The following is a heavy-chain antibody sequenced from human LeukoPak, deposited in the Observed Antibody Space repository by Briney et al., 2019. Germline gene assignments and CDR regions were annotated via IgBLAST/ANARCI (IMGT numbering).Heavy chain of an antibody. CDR1: GFTFSSYS. Sequence: GGSLRLSCAASGFTFSSYSMNWVRHAPRKGLGWGSSICSSSSYIYYAEAVKGRFTTSRNNAKNSLYLQMNSLRAEDTAVYYCARESASSSWRWLFDIWGQGTMVTVSS. D-gene: IGHD4-23*01. CDR3: ARESASSSWRWLFDI. V-gene: IGHV3-21*01. J-gene: IGHJ3*02. CDR2: ICSSSSYI.